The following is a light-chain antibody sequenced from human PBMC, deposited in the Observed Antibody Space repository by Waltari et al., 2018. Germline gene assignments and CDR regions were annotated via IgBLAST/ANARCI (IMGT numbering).Light chain of an antibody. CDR2: ENH. Sequence: QSVVTQPPSVSAAPGQKVTISCSGSSPNIGKNYVSWYQQPPGTAPKLLNYENHKRPSGLPDPFSGSKPGASATLGITGLQTGDEADYYCGTWDSSLSAVVFGGGTKLPVL. V-gene: IGLV1-51*02. J-gene: IGLJ2*01. CDR3: GTWDSSLSAVV. CDR1: SPNIGKNY.